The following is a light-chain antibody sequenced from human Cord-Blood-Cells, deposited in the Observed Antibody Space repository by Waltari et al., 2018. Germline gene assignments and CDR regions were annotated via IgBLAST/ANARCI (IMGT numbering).Light chain of an antibody. CDR1: SGINVDTYR. Sequence: QAVLPQPASLSASPGASASLTCTLRSGINVDTYRIYWYQQKPGSPPQYLLRYKSDSDKQQGSGVPRRFSGSKEAWANAGILLSSGLQSEEDADYYGMIWHSSAWVFGGGTKLTVL. CDR2: YKSDSDK. V-gene: IGLV5-45*01. J-gene: IGLJ3*02. CDR3: MIWHSSAWV.